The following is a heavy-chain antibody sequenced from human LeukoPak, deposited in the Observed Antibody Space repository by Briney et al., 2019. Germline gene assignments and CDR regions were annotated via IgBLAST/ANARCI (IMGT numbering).Heavy chain of an antibody. D-gene: IGHD3-22*01. Sequence: SETLSLTCTVSGGSISSYYWSWIRQPAGKGLEWIGRIYTSGSTNYNPSLKSRVTMSVDTSKNQFPLKLSSVTAADTAVYYCAREGYYYDSSGYWKDRGWYYYMDVWGKGTTVTISS. CDR3: AREGYYYDSSGYWKDRGWYYYMDV. CDR1: GGSISSYY. J-gene: IGHJ6*03. V-gene: IGHV4-4*07. CDR2: IYTSGST.